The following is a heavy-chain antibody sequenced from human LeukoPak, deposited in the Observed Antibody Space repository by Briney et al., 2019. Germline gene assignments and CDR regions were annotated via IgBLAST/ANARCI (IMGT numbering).Heavy chain of an antibody. CDR2: FFPGDSDT. J-gene: IGHJ4*02. CDR3: ARSSYCFDY. V-gene: IGHV5-51*01. CDR1: GYRFTSYW. Sequence: GESPKISCKGSGYRFTSYWIGWVRQMPGKGLEWKGTFFPGDSDTRYSPSFQGQVTISADKSISTAYLQWSSLKASDTAMYYCARSSYCFDYWGQGTLVTVSS. D-gene: IGHD1-26*01.